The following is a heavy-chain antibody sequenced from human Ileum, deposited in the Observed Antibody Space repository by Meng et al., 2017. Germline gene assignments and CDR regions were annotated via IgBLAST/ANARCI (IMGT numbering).Heavy chain of an antibody. CDR3: ARGGLTLERRPLDY. CDR1: GDSITNTNW. CDR2: VYQSGST. V-gene: IGHV4-4*02. Sequence: QVKIHESGPGLVKPSLTLSLTVALSGDSITNTNWSNWVRTPPGNGLEWIGQVYQSGSTNYNPCLQSRVTISIDKSKNQFSLNLTSVTVADTAVYYCARGGLTLERRPLDYWGQGTLVTVSS. J-gene: IGHJ4*02. D-gene: IGHD1-1*01.